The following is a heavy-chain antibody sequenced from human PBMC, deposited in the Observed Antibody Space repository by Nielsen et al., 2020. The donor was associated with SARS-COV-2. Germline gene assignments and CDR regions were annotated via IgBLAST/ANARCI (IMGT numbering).Heavy chain of an antibody. Sequence: GESLKISCKTSGFTFTTYWIGWVRQMPGKGLEWMGIIYPGDSDTRYSPSFQGQVTISADTSISTTYLQWRSLKASDTAMYYCARGLPYGDTWGQGTLVTVSS. CDR3: ARGLPYGDT. CDR2: IYPGDSDT. D-gene: IGHD4-17*01. V-gene: IGHV5-51*01. CDR1: GFTFTTYW. J-gene: IGHJ5*02.